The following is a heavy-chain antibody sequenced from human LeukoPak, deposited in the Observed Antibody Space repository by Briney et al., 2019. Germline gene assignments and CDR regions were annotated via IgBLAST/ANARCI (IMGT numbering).Heavy chain of an antibody. Sequence: GASVKVSCKASGYTFTSYDINWVRQATGQGLEWMGWMNPNSGNTGYAQKFQGRVTMTRNTSISTAYMELSSLRSEDTAVYYCARSLLWFGELLQYNWFDPWGQGILVTVSS. J-gene: IGHJ5*02. CDR3: ARSLLWFGELLQYNWFDP. D-gene: IGHD3-10*01. CDR2: MNPNSGNT. CDR1: GYTFTSYD. V-gene: IGHV1-8*01.